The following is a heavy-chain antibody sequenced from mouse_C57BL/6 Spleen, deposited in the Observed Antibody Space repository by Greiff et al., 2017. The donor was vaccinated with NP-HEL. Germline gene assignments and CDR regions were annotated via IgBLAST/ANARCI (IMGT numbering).Heavy chain of an antibody. J-gene: IGHJ3*01. CDR2: IYPSDSET. V-gene: IGHV1-61*01. CDR3: ARLTTVVATDAY. CDR1: GYTFTSYW. Sequence: QVQLQQPGAELVRPGSSVKLSCKASGYTFTSYWMDWVKQRPGQGLEWIGNIYPSDSETHYNQKFKDKATLTVDKSSSTAYMQLSSLTSEDSAVDYCARLTTVVATDAYWGQGTLVTVSA. D-gene: IGHD1-1*01.